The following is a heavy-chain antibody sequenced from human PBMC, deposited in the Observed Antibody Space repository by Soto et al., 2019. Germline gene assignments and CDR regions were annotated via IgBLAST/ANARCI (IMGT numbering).Heavy chain of an antibody. J-gene: IGHJ3*02. D-gene: IGHD2-2*01. Sequence: GGSLRLSCAASGFTFSSYSMNWVRQAPGKGLEWVSSISSSSSYIYYADSVKGRFTISRDNAKNSLYLQMNILRAEDTAVYYCARVGGGYQLLHAFDIWGQGTMVTVSS. CDR1: GFTFSSYS. V-gene: IGHV3-21*01. CDR2: ISSSSSYI. CDR3: ARVGGGYQLLHAFDI.